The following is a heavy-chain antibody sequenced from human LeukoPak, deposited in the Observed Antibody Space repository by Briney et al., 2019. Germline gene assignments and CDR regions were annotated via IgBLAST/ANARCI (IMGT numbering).Heavy chain of an antibody. V-gene: IGHV4-31*03. J-gene: IGHJ4*02. CDR2: ISYSGST. D-gene: IGHD6-13*01. CDR1: GGSISSGGYY. Sequence: SETLSLTCTVSGGSISSGGYYWSWIRQHPGKGLECIVYISYSGSTYYNPSLKSRVTISVDTSKNQFSLKLSSVTAADTAVYYCARTSAAGTGDYWGQGTLVTVSS. CDR3: ARTSAAGTGDY.